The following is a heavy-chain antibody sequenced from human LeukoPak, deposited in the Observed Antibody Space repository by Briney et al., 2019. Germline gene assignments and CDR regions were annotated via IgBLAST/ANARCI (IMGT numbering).Heavy chain of an antibody. CDR2: ISGSGGST. J-gene: IGHJ4*02. V-gene: IGHV3-23*01. D-gene: IGHD2-2*01. CDR1: GFTFSSYA. CDR3: AKDGYIVAVPAATGLDY. Sequence: PGGSLRLSCAASGFTFSSYAMSWVRQAPGKGLEWVSAISGSGGSTYYAASVKGRFTISRDNSKNTLYLQMNSLRAEDTAVYYCAKDGYIVAVPAATGLDYWGQGTLVTVSS.